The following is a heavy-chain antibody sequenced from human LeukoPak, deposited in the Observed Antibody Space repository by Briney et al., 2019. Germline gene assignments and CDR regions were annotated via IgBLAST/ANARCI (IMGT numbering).Heavy chain of an antibody. CDR3: ARDGAYYYYGMDV. Sequence: WETLSLTCTVSGGSISSYYRSWIRQPPGKGLEWIGYIYYSGSTNYNPSLKSRVIISVDTSKNQFSLKLSSVTAADTAVYYCARDGAYYYYGMDVWGQGTTVTVSS. D-gene: IGHD3-10*01. CDR2: IYYSGST. CDR1: GGSISSYY. V-gene: IGHV4-59*01. J-gene: IGHJ6*02.